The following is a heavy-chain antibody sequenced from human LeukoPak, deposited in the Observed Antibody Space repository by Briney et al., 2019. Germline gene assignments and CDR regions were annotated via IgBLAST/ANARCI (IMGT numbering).Heavy chain of an antibody. J-gene: IGHJ3*02. V-gene: IGHV1-46*01. Sequence: ASVKVSCKASGYTFTSYYMHWVRQAPGQGLEWMGIINPSDGTTSYEQKFQGRVTMTRDTYRNTVYMEVSSLTSKDTAVYYCARDRRTTVAFDIWGQGTLVTVSS. CDR1: GYTFTSYY. D-gene: IGHD4-17*01. CDR3: ARDRRTTVAFDI. CDR2: INPSDGTT.